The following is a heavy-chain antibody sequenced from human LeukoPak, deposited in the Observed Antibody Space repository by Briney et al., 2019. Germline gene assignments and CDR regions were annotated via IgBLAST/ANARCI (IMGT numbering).Heavy chain of an antibody. CDR3: ARGGVAARPYYFDY. D-gene: IGHD6-6*01. CDR2: IIPIFGTA. J-gene: IGHJ4*02. CDR1: GGTFSSYA. V-gene: IGHV1-69*05. Sequence: SVKVSCTASGGTFSSYAISWVRQAPGQGLEWMGGIIPIFGTANYAQKFQGRVTITTDESTSTAYMELSSLRAEDTAVYYCARGGVAARPYYFDYWGQGTLVTVSS.